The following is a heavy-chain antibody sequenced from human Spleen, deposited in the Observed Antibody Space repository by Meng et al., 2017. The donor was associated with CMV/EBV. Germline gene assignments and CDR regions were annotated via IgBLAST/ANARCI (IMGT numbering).Heavy chain of an antibody. Sequence: QVQLQESGPGLVNPSQTLSLTRTVSGGSISRGDYYWSWIRQPPGKGLEWIGYIYYSGSTYYNPSLKSRVTISVDTSKNQFSLKLSSVTAADTAVYYCARVLGLGNIDYWGQGTLVTVSS. J-gene: IGHJ4*02. CDR1: GGSISRGDYY. CDR3: ARVLGLGNIDY. D-gene: IGHD7-27*01. CDR2: IYYSGST. V-gene: IGHV4-30-4*08.